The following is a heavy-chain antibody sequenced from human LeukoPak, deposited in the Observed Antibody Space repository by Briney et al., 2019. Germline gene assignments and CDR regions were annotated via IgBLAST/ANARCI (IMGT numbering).Heavy chain of an antibody. Sequence: SETLSLTCTVSGGSISTYYWSWIRQPPGKGLEWIGYIYYSGSTNYNPSLKSRVTISVDTSKNQFSLKLSSVTAADTAVYYCARGVRGLGVTGRFDPWGQGTLVTVSS. CDR1: GGSISTYY. V-gene: IGHV4-59*01. CDR2: IYYSGST. CDR3: ARGVRGLGVTGRFDP. J-gene: IGHJ5*02. D-gene: IGHD1-14*01.